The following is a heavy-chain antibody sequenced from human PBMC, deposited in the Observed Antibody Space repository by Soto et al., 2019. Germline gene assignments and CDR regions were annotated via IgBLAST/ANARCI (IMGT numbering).Heavy chain of an antibody. V-gene: IGHV4-34*01. D-gene: IGHD2-2*01. J-gene: IGHJ3*02. CDR1: GGSFSGYY. CDR2: INHSGST. Sequence: SETLSLTCAVYGGSFSGYYWSWIRQPPGKGLEWIGEINHSGSTNYNPSLKSRVTISVDTSKNQFSLKLSSVTAADTAVYYCARVARTPYCSSTSCYVLGAFDIWGQGTMVTGSS. CDR3: ARVARTPYCSSTSCYVLGAFDI.